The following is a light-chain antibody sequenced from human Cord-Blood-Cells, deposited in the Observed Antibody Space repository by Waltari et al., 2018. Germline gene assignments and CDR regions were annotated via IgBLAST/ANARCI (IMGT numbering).Light chain of an antibody. V-gene: IGLV3-25*02. Sequence: SYELTQPPSVSVSPGQTARITCSGDALPKQYAYWYQQKPGQAPVLVIYKDSGRPSGIPERFSGSSSGTTVTLTISGVQAEDEADYCCQSADSSGTYYVFGTGTKVTVL. CDR3: QSADSSGTYYV. CDR2: KDS. J-gene: IGLJ1*01. CDR1: ALPKQY.